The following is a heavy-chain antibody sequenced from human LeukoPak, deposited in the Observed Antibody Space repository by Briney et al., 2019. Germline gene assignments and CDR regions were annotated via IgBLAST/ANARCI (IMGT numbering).Heavy chain of an antibody. V-gene: IGHV1-3*01. J-gene: IGHJ4*02. CDR3: ARAHSSRWYTAGY. D-gene: IGHD6-13*01. Sequence: ASVKVSCKASGYTFTSYAMHWVRQAPGQRLEWMGWINAGNGNTKYSQKFQGRVTITRDTSASTAYMELSSLRSEDTAVYYCARAHSSRWYTAGYWGQGTLVTVSS. CDR1: GYTFTSYA. CDR2: INAGNGNT.